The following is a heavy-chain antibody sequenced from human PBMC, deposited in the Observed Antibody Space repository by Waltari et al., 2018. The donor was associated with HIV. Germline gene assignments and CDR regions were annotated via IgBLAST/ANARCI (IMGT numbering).Heavy chain of an antibody. CDR3: ASSLTGDNDY. V-gene: IGHV4-34*01. Sequence: QVQLQQWGAGLLKPSETLSLTCAVYGGSFSGYSWSWIRQPPGKGLEWIGEINHSGSTNYNPSLKSRVTISVDTSKNQFSLKLSSVTAADTAVYYCASSLTGDNDYWGQGTLVTVSS. J-gene: IGHJ4*02. CDR1: GGSFSGYS. D-gene: IGHD7-27*01. CDR2: INHSGST.